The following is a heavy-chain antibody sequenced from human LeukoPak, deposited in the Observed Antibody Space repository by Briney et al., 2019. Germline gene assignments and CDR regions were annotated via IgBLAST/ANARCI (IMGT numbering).Heavy chain of an antibody. D-gene: IGHD3-10*01. V-gene: IGHV3-73*01. CDR2: IRSKANSYAT. J-gene: IGHJ4*02. Sequence: GGSLRLSCAASGFTFSGSAMHWVRQASGKGLEWVGRIRSKANSYATAYAASVKGRFTISRDDSKNTAYLQMNSLKTEDTAVYYCTRQGYGSGGTDYWGQGTLVTVSS. CDR1: GFTFSGSA. CDR3: TRQGYGSGGTDY.